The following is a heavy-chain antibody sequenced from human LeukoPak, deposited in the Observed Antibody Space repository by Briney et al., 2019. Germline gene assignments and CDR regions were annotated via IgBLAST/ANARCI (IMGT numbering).Heavy chain of an antibody. CDR3: ARDGEQWLTPD. D-gene: IGHD6-19*01. Sequence: SETLSLTCTVSGGFIGSSSYYWGWIRQPPGKGLEWIGSIYYSGSTYYNPSLKSRVTISVDTSKNQFSLKLSSVTAADTAVYYCARDGEQWLTPDWGQGTLVTVSS. J-gene: IGHJ4*02. CDR1: GGFIGSSSYY. V-gene: IGHV4-39*07. CDR2: IYYSGST.